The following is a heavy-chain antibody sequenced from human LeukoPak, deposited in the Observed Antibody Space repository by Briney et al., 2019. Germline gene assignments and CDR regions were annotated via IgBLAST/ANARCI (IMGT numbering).Heavy chain of an antibody. CDR1: GFTFDDYG. Sequence: GGSLRLSCAASGFTFDDYGMHWVRQAPGKGLEWVSLISWDGVSTHYADSVKGRFTISRDNSKNSLYLQMNSLRAEDTALYYCAKDRDGSGSYSDYWGQGTLVTVSS. V-gene: IGHV3-43D*03. D-gene: IGHD3-10*01. CDR2: ISWDGVST. CDR3: AKDRDGSGSYSDY. J-gene: IGHJ4*02.